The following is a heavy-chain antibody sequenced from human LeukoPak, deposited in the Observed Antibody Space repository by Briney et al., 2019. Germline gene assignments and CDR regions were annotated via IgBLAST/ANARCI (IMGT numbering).Heavy chain of an antibody. Sequence: GGSLRLSCAASGFTFSSYSMNWVRQAPGKGLEWVSSISSSSSCIYYADSVKGRFTIARDNAKNSLYLQMNSLRAEDTAVYYCARDRGYCSSTSCYTEIDYWGQGTLVTVSS. J-gene: IGHJ4*02. CDR2: ISSSSSCI. CDR1: GFTFSSYS. D-gene: IGHD2-2*02. V-gene: IGHV3-21*01. CDR3: ARDRGYCSSTSCYTEIDY.